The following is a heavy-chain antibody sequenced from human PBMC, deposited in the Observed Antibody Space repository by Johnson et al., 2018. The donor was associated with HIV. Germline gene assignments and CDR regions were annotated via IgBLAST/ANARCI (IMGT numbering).Heavy chain of an antibody. V-gene: IGHV3-30*04. CDR1: GFAFSGYA. J-gene: IGHJ3*02. CDR2: ISYDGTKK. CDR3: ARSVHDYSDYLWGRDACDI. Sequence: QVQLVESGGGLVQPGGSLRLSCAASGFAFSGYALHWVRQAPGKGLEWVAVISYDGTKKYYAGSVKGRFTISRDNSKNTLYLQMNKLRAEDTAVYYCARSVHDYSDYLWGRDACDIWGQGTMVIVSS. D-gene: IGHD4-11*01.